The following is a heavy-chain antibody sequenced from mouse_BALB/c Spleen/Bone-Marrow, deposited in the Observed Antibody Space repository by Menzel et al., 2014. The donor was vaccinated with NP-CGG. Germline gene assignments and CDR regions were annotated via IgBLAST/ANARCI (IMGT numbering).Heavy chain of an antibody. V-gene: IGHV1S26*01. CDR3: AREKGMT. CDR2: INPSSGYT. J-gene: IGHJ4*01. Sequence: QLQQCGTALANTSASVKMSCNASGYTFTNNTMHWVKQRPGQGLEWIGYINPSSGYTNYNQKFKDKATLTADKSSSTAYMQRSSLTSEDSAVYYCAREKGMTWGQ. CDR1: GYTFTNNT.